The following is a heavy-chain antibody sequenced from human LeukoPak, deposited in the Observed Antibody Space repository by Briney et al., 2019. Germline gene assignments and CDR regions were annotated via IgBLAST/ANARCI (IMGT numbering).Heavy chain of an antibody. V-gene: IGHV3-23*01. CDR3: AKDGGPPFSSSWYSAVHFDY. CDR2: ISGSGGST. D-gene: IGHD6-13*01. Sequence: QPGGSLRLSCVVSGFTFSSYAMSWVRQAPGKGLEWVSAISGSGGSTYYADSVKGRFTISRDNSKNTLYLQMNSLRAEDTAVYYCAKDGGPPFSSSWYSAVHFDYWGQGTLVTVSS. CDR1: GFTFSSYA. J-gene: IGHJ4*02.